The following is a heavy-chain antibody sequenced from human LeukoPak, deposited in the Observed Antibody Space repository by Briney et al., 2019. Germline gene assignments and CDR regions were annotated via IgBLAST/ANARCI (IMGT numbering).Heavy chain of an antibody. V-gene: IGHV3-23*01. J-gene: IGHJ6*02. CDR3: AKAGYCSGGSCSSMDV. Sequence: GGSLRLSCAASGFTFSSYAMSWVHQAPGKGLEWVSAISGSGGSTYYADSVKGRFTISRDNSKNTLYLQMNSLRAEDTAVYYCAKAGYCSGGSCSSMDVWGQGTTVTVSS. CDR2: ISGSGGST. D-gene: IGHD2-15*01. CDR1: GFTFSSYA.